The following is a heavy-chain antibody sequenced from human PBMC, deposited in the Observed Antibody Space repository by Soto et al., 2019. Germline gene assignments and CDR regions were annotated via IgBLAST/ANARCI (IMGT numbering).Heavy chain of an antibody. CDR1: GGSISSYY. D-gene: IGHD4-4*01. CDR3: ARPQDYSNYFWFDP. V-gene: IGHV4-59*05. CDR2: IYYSGST. J-gene: IGHJ5*02. Sequence: SETLSLTCTVSGGSISSYYWSWIRQPPGKGLEWIGSIYYSGSTYYNPSLKSRVTISVDTSKNQFSLKLSSVTAADTAVYYCARPQDYSNYFWFDPWGQGTLVTVSS.